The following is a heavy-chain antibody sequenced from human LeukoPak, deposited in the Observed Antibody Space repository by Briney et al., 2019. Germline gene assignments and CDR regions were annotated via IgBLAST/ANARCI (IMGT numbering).Heavy chain of an antibody. J-gene: IGHJ3*02. D-gene: IGHD3-22*01. CDR1: GGSISSSSYY. V-gene: IGHV4-39*01. Sequence: SETLSLTCTVSGGSISSSSYYWGWIRQPPGKGLEWIGSIYYSGSTYYNPSLKSRVTISVDTSKNQFSLKLSSVTAADTAVYYCARHDSSGPYNAFDIWGQGTMDIVSS. CDR3: ARHDSSGPYNAFDI. CDR2: IYYSGST.